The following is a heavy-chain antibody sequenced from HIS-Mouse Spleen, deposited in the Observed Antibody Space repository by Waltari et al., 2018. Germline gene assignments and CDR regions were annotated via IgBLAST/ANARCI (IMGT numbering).Heavy chain of an antibody. CDR2: INHSGST. D-gene: IGHD1-26*01. V-gene: IGHV4-34*01. J-gene: IGHJ4*02. CDR1: GGSFSGYY. Sequence: QVQLQQWGAGLLKPSETLSLTCAVYGGSFSGYYWSWIRQPPGKGLEWIGEINHSGSTNYNPSLKSRVTISVDTSKNQFSLKPSSVTAADTAVYYCARMGPASGSYGDYWGQGTLVTVSS. CDR3: ARMGPASGSYGDY.